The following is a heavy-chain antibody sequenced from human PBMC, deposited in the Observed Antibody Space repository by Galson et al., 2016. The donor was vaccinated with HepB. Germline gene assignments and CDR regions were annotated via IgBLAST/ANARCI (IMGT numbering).Heavy chain of an antibody. D-gene: IGHD1-26*01. V-gene: IGHV1-46*01. Sequence: SVKVSCKASGYSFTNYYIHWLRRAPGEGLEWVGIINPSGGSTGYAQKFQGRVTMTRDTSTSIVYMDLTSLRSEDTAVYYCARGRGYYSHFDSWGQGTLVTVAS. CDR3: ARGRGYYSHFDS. CDR1: GYSFTNYY. CDR2: INPSGGST. J-gene: IGHJ4*02.